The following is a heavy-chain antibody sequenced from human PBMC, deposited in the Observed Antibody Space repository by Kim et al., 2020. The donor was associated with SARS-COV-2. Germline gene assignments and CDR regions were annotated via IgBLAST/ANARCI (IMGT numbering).Heavy chain of an antibody. CDR3: ASQPVGIAAAEDY. V-gene: IGHV4-39*01. CDR1: GGSISSSSYY. CDR2: IYYSGST. J-gene: IGHJ4*02. D-gene: IGHD6-13*01. Sequence: SETLSLTCTVSGGSISSSSYYWGWIRQPPGKGLEWIGSIYYSGSTYYNPSLKSRVTISVDTSKNQFSLKLSSVTAADTAVYYCASQPVGIAAAEDYWGQGTLVTVSS.